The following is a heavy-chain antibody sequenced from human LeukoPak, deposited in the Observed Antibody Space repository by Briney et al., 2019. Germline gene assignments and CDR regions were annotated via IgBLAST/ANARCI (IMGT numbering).Heavy chain of an antibody. CDR1: GFTFSSYA. D-gene: IGHD3-22*01. J-gene: IGHJ4*02. Sequence: GGSLRLSCAASGFTFSSYAMHWVRQAPGKGLEWVAVISYDGSTKYYADSVKGPFTISRDTSKSTLYLQMNSLRAEDTAVYYCARGLPYYDSSGYYPHFDYWGQGTLVTVSS. CDR3: ARGLPYYDSSGYYPHFDY. CDR2: ISYDGSTK. V-gene: IGHV3-30*04.